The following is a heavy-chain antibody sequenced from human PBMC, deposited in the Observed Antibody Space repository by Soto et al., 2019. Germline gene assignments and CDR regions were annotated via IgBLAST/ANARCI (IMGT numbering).Heavy chain of an antibody. CDR2: ISGSGGST. D-gene: IGHD3-3*01. CDR1: GFTFSSYA. J-gene: IGHJ6*03. CDR3: AECITSSGFVIYYYYYMDV. V-gene: IGHV3-23*01. Sequence: GGSLRLSCAASGFTFSSYAMSWVRQAPGKGLEWVSAISGSGGSTYYADSVKGRFTISRDNSKNTLYLQMNSLRAEDTAVYYCAECITSSGFVIYYYYYMDVWGKGTTVTVSS.